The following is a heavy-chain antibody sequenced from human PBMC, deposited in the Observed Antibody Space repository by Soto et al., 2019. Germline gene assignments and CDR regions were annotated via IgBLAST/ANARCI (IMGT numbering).Heavy chain of an antibody. V-gene: IGHV3-33*01. CDR2: IWYDGSNK. D-gene: IGHD3-3*01. J-gene: IGHJ4*02. CDR3: SREGYDFWSGYYTLLGYFDY. Sequence: GGSLRLSCAASGFTFSSYGMHWVRQAPGKGLEWVAVIWYDGSNKYYADSVKGRFTISRDNSKNTLYLQMNSLRAEDTAVYYCSREGYDFWSGYYTLLGYFDYWGQGTLVTVSS. CDR1: GFTFSSYG.